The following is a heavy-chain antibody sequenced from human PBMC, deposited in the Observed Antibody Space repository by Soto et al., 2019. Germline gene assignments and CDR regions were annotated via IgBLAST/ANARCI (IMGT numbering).Heavy chain of an antibody. D-gene: IGHD3-22*01. CDR3: ARVTGEYYYHRSGYDY. J-gene: IGHJ4*02. Sequence: ASVKVSCKASGYTFTSYGISWVRQAPGQGLEWMGWISAYNGNTNYAQKLQGRFTMTTDTSTSTAYMQLRTLRSDDTAVYYCARVTGEYYYHRSGYDYWGQGTLVTVSS. CDR2: ISAYNGNT. V-gene: IGHV1-18*01. CDR1: GYTFTSYG.